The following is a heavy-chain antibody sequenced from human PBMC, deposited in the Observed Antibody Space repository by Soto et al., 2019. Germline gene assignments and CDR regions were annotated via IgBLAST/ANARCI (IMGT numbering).Heavy chain of an antibody. CDR1: GDSISSANHS. Sequence: SETLSLTCTVSGDSISSANHSWNWIREEPGKGREWIVYVSSSGNSYYSPTLKSRVFMSVDTTKNLFSLKLSPVTAAATAIYYYVGRLTPISNCFDPWGQGTLVTVSS. CDR2: VSSSGNS. CDR3: VGRLTPISNCFDP. D-gene: IGHD2-8*01. J-gene: IGHJ5*02. V-gene: IGHV4-31*03.